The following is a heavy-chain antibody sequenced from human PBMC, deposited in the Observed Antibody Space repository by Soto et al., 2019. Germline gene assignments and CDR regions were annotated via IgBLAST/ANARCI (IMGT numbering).Heavy chain of an antibody. D-gene: IGHD2-15*01. V-gene: IGHV3-30-3*01. J-gene: IGHJ6*02. CDR2: ISYDGSNK. CDR1: GFTFSSYA. CDR3: AKGYCSGGSCYSHYYYGMDV. Sequence: QVQLVESGGGVVQPGRSLRLSCAASGFTFSSYAMHWVRQAPGKGLEWVAVISYDGSNKYYADSVKGRFTISRDNSKNRLYLQMNSLRAEDTAVYYCAKGYCSGGSCYSHYYYGMDVWGQGTTVTVSS.